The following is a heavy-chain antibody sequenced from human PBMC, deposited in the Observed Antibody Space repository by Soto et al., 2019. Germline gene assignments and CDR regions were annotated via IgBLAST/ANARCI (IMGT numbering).Heavy chain of an antibody. CDR3: ARLYCSSTSCYTGGYYFYYYGMDV. V-gene: IGHV5-51*01. CDR2: IHPGNSAN. CDR1: GYSFTTYR. Sequence: GESLKFSSKASGYSFTTYRIGWGRQPPRKGLEMMGIIHPGNSANRYNPSSHGQVTIAADNSISTAYLQWSSLKAWDTAMYYCARLYCSSTSCYTGGYYFYYYGMDVWGQGTTVTVSS. D-gene: IGHD2-2*01. J-gene: IGHJ6*02.